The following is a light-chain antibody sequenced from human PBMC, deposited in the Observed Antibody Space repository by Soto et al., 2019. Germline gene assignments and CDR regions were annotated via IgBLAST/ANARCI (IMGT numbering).Light chain of an antibody. CDR2: EVT. V-gene: IGLV2-23*02. CDR1: SSDIGSYDL. J-gene: IGLJ1*01. CDR3: CSFADFTYV. Sequence: SAGSHPASVSWSPGQAITISCTGTSSDIGSYDLVSWYQQHPGTAPKLIIYEVTKRPSGVSTRFSGSKSGNTASLTISGLQAVEEADYYCCSFADFTYVFGTGTKVTVL.